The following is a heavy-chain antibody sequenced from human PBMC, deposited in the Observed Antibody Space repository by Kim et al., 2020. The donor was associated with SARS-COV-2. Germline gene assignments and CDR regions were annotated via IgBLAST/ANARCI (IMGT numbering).Heavy chain of an antibody. CDR1: GFTFSSYA. J-gene: IGHJ4*02. V-gene: IGHV3-30*04. D-gene: IGHD3-22*01. Sequence: GGSLRLSCAASGFTFSSYAMHWVRQAPGKGLEWVAVISYDGSNKYYADSVKGRFTISRDNSKNTLYLQMNSLRAEDTAVYYCARDNVGGDSSGYYLIDYWGQGTLVTVSS. CDR3: ARDNVGGDSSGYYLIDY. CDR2: ISYDGSNK.